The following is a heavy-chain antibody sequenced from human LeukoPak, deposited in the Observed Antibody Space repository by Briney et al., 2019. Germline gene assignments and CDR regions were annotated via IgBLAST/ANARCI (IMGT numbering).Heavy chain of an antibody. J-gene: IGHJ4*02. D-gene: IGHD6-13*01. CDR2: IYPGDSDT. V-gene: IGHV5-51*01. Sequence: GESLKVSCKGSGYRFSSYWIGWVRQMPGKGLEWMGIIYPGDSDTRYSPSFQGQVTISADKSISTAYLQWSSLKASDTAMYYCARLLRNIAAAVYFFDYWGQGTLVTVSS. CDR3: ARLLRNIAAAVYFFDY. CDR1: GYRFSSYW.